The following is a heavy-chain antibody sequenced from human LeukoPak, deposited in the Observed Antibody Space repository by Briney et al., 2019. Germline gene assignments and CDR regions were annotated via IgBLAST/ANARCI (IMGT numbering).Heavy chain of an antibody. J-gene: IGHJ4*02. CDR3: ARNDGDYAVDY. Sequence: SETLSLTCTVSGGSISSSSYYWGWIRQPPGKGLEWIGSTYYSGSTYYNPSLKSRVTISVDTSKNQFSLKLSSVTAADTAVYYCARNDGDYAVDYWGQGTLVTVSS. V-gene: IGHV4-39*01. CDR1: GGSISSSSYY. D-gene: IGHD4-17*01. CDR2: TYYSGST.